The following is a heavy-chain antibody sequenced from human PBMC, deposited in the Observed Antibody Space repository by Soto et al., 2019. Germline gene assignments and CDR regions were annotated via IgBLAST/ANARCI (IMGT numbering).Heavy chain of an antibody. Sequence: GGSLRLSCAASGFTFSSYAMSWVRQAPGKGLEWVSAISGSGGSTYYADSVKGRFTISRDNSKNTLYLQMNSLRAEDTAVYYCAKDTVFLLYSSSSLDYWGQGTLVTVSS. D-gene: IGHD6-6*01. CDR1: GFTFSSYA. CDR2: ISGSGGST. CDR3: AKDTVFLLYSSSSLDY. V-gene: IGHV3-23*01. J-gene: IGHJ4*02.